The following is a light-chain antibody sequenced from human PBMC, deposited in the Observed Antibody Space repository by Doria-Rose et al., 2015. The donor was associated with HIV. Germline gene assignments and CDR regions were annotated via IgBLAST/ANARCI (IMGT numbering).Light chain of an antibody. CDR1: QSISNW. J-gene: IGKJ1*01. V-gene: IGKV1-5*03. CDR2: KAS. Sequence: TQSPSTLSASVGDRVTITCRASQSISNWLAWYQQKPGQATKLLIYKASTLQSGVPSRCRGSGSGTEFTLTINSLQPDDFATYYCQHFDKYFSWTFGHGTKVDIK. CDR3: QHFDKYFSWT.